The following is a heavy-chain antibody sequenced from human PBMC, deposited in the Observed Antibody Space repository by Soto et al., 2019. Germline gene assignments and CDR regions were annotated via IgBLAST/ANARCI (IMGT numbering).Heavy chain of an antibody. J-gene: IGHJ4*02. D-gene: IGHD5-18*01. V-gene: IGHV3-30-3*01. CDR1: GFTFSSYS. CDR3: ARDGESYNYGLSVGY. Sequence: VGSLRLSCADSGFTFSSYSMHWVRQAPGKGLEWVAVISYDGSNKYNADSVKGRFTISRDNSKNTLYLQMNSLRAEDTAVYYCARDGESYNYGLSVGYWGQGTLVTVSS. CDR2: ISYDGSNK.